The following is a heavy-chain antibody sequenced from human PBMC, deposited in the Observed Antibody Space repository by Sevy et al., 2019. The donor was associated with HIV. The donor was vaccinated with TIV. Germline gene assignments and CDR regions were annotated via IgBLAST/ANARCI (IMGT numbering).Heavy chain of an antibody. CDR2: ISAYNGNT. CDR3: AKTYCSGGSCYSSDAFDI. V-gene: IGHV1-18*01. Sequence: ASVKVSCKASGYTFTSYGISWVRQAPGQGLEWMGWISAYNGNTNYAQMLQGRVTMTTDTSTSTAYMELRSLRSDDTAVYYCAKTYCSGGSCYSSDAFDIWGQGTMVTVSS. CDR1: GYTFTSYG. J-gene: IGHJ3*02. D-gene: IGHD2-15*01.